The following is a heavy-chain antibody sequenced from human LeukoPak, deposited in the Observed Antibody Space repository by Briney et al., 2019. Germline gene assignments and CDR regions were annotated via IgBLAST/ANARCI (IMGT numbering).Heavy chain of an antibody. CDR2: IYYSGST. V-gene: IGHV4-31*03. J-gene: IGHJ4*02. CDR1: GGSISSGGYY. CDR3: ASGSKWELLFDY. D-gene: IGHD1-26*01. Sequence: PSQTLSPTCTVSGGSISSGGYYWSWIRQHPGKGLEWIGYIYYSGSTYYNPSLKSRVTISVDTSKNQFSLKLSSVTAADTAVYYCASGSKWELLFDYWGQGTLVTVSS.